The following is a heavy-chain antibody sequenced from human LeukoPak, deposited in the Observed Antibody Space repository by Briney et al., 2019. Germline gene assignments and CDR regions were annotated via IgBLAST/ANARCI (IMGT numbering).Heavy chain of an antibody. CDR2: IYYRGSA. J-gene: IGHJ4*02. CDR1: GGSISSSSYY. CDR3: ARGSYYYDSSGYYLFDY. Sequence: PSETLSLTCTVSGGSISSSSYYWAWIRQPPGKGLEWIGSIYYRGSAYYNPSLKSRVTVSVDTSKNQFSLKVSSVTAADTAVYYCARGSYYYDSSGYYLFDYWGQGTLVTVSS. D-gene: IGHD3-22*01. V-gene: IGHV4-39*01.